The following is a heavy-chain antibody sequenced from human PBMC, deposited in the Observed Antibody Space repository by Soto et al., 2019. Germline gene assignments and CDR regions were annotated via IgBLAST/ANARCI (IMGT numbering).Heavy chain of an antibody. CDR1: GFTVISTY. V-gene: IGHV3-53*01. Sequence: TSGSLRLSCAASGFTVISTYMSWVRQAPGKGLEWVSFMYSGGSTYYADSVKGRFTISRDTSKNTLYLQMNSLRVEDTAVYYCARGGQVRGGMDVWGQGTTVTVSS. CDR3: ARGGQVRGGMDV. CDR2: MYSGGST. J-gene: IGHJ6*02.